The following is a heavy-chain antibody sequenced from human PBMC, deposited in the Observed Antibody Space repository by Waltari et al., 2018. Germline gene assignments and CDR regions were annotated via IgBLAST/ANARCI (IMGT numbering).Heavy chain of an antibody. V-gene: IGHV3-23*01. Sequence: EVQLLESGGGLVQPGGSLRLSCTASGFTFSNYDMNWVRQAPGRGLEWVSRLGASAALTDDADSVKGRFIISRENSKNTLFLQMNSLRAEDTAIYYCARKGPVTGTQGYWGQGTLVTVSS. CDR2: LGASAALT. D-gene: IGHD1-20*01. CDR3: ARKGPVTGTQGY. J-gene: IGHJ4*02. CDR1: GFTFSNYD.